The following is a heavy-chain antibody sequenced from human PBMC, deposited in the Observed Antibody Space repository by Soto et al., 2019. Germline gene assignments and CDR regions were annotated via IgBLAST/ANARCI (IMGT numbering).Heavy chain of an antibody. J-gene: IGHJ6*02. CDR1: GFTFSSYS. CDR3: ARDHPYYDILTGYYYYGMDV. V-gene: IGHV3-48*02. Sequence: EVQLVESGGGLVKPGGSLRLSCAGSGFTFSSYSMNWVRQAPGKGLEWVSYISSSSSTIYYADSVKGRFTISRDNAKNSLYLQMNSLRDEDTAVYYCARDHPYYDILTGYYYYGMDVWGQGTTVTVSS. CDR2: ISSSSSTI. D-gene: IGHD3-9*01.